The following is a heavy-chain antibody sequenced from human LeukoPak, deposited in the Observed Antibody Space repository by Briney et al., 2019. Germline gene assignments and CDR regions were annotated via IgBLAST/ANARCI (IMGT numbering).Heavy chain of an antibody. CDR2: INAGNGNT. J-gene: IGHJ4*02. Sequence: GASVKVSCKASGYTFTSYAMHWVRQAPGQRLEWMGWINAGNGNTKYSQKFQGRVTITRDTSASTAYMELSSLRSEDTAVYYCARGEMDIVVVVAAQRGIDFDYWGQGTLVTVSS. CDR1: GYTFTSYA. V-gene: IGHV1-3*01. CDR3: ARGEMDIVVVVAAQRGIDFDY. D-gene: IGHD2-15*01.